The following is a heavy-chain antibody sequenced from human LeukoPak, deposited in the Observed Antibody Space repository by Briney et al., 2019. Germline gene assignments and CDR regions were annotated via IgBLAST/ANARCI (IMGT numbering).Heavy chain of an antibody. CDR1: GGTISSYY. D-gene: IGHD3-22*01. CDR2: IYYSGST. J-gene: IGHJ4*02. V-gene: IGHV4-59*12. Sequence: SETLSLTCTVSGGTISSYYWNWIRQPPGKGLEWIGYIYYSGSTKYNPSLKSRVTISVDTSKNQFSLKLSSVTAADTAVYYCARGRDYYDSSGYYRTKGIIDYWGQGTLVTVSS. CDR3: ARGRDYYDSSGYYRTKGIIDY.